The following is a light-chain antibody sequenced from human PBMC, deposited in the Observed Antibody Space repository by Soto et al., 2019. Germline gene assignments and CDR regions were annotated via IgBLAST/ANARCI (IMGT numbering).Light chain of an antibody. CDR2: GAS. V-gene: IGKV3-20*01. CDR1: QSVSSNY. CDR3: QQDGSSPQT. J-gene: IGKJ1*01. Sequence: EIVLTQSPGTLSLSPGERATLSCRASQSVSSNYLAWYQQKPGQAPRLLIYGASNRATGIPDRFSGSGSETDFTLTISRLEPEDVAVYYCQQDGSSPQTFGQGSKVEIK.